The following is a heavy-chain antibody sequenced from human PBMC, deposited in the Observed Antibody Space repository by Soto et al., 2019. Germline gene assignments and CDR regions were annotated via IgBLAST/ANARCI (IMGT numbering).Heavy chain of an antibody. CDR1: GGSISSSSYY. D-gene: IGHD3-22*01. CDR3: ARQIYDSSGYYCAY. CDR2: IYSLGNT. J-gene: IGHJ4*02. V-gene: IGHV4-39*01. Sequence: QMQLQESGPGLVKPSETLSLTCTVSGGSISSSSYYWGWIRQPPGQGLEWLGTIYSLGNTYYNPSLKSRVTISVDKSKSQLFLKLSSVTAPDTAVYSCARQIYDSSGYYCAYWGQGTLVTVSS.